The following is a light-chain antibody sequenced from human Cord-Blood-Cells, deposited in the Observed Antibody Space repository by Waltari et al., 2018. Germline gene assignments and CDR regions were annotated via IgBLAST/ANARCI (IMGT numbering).Light chain of an antibody. Sequence: QSALTQPASVSRSPGQSFTTPCTGTRTDVGSYNLVSWYQRHPGKAPQLMIYEVSKRPSGVSHRFSGSKSGNTASLTISGLQAGDEADYYCCSYAGSSSLVFGGGTKLTVL. J-gene: IGLJ2*01. CDR2: EVS. CDR1: RTDVGSYNL. CDR3: CSYAGSSSLV. V-gene: IGLV2-23*02.